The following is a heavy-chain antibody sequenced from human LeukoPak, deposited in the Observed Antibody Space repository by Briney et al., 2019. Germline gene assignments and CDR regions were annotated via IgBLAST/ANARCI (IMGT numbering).Heavy chain of an antibody. CDR2: ISAYNGNT. J-gene: IGHJ4*02. CDR3: ARDQGGAGATPFDY. V-gene: IGHV1-18*01. CDR1: GYTFTSYG. D-gene: IGHD1-26*01. Sequence: GASVKVSCTASGYTFTSYGISWVRQAPGQGLEWMGWISAYNGNTNYAQKLQGRVTMTTDTSTSTAYMELRSLRSDDTAVYYCARDQGGAGATPFDYWGQGTLVTVSS.